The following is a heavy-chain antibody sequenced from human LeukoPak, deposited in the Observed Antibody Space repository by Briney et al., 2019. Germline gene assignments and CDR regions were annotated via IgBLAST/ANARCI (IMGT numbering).Heavy chain of an antibody. CDR3: ARDVLPGSSWYYFDY. Sequence: GGSLRLSCAASGFTFSSYGMHWVHQAPGKGLEWVAVIWYDGSNKYYADSVKGRFTISRDNSKNTLYLQMNSLRAEDTAVYYCARDVLPGSSWYYFDYWGQGTLVTVSS. J-gene: IGHJ4*02. CDR2: IWYDGSNK. CDR1: GFTFSSYG. D-gene: IGHD6-13*01. V-gene: IGHV3-33*01.